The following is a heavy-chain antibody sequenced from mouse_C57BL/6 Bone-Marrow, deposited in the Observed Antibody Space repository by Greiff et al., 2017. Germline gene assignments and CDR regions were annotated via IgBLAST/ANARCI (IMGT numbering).Heavy chain of an antibody. J-gene: IGHJ4*01. CDR2: FYPGSGSI. Sequence: QVQLKVSGAELVKPGASVKLSCKASGYTFTEYTIHWVKQRSGQGLEWIGWFYPGSGSIKYNEKFKDKATLTADKSSSTVYMELSRLTSEDSAVYFYARHEDYDYDSYYAMDYWGQGTSVTVSS. V-gene: IGHV1-62-2*01. D-gene: IGHD2-4*01. CDR1: GYTFTEYT. CDR3: ARHEDYDYDSYYAMDY.